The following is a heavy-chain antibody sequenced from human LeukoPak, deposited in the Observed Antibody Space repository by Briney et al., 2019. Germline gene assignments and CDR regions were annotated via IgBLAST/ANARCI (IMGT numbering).Heavy chain of an antibody. CDR3: ARDMGAAAGYDY. J-gene: IGHJ4*02. CDR2: ISAYNGNT. D-gene: IGHD6-13*01. CDR1: GYTFSSYD. V-gene: IGHV1-18*01. Sequence: ASVKVSCKASGYTFSSYDVNWVRQAPGQGLEWMGWISAYNGNTNYAQKLQGRVTMTTDTSTSTAYMELRSLRSDDTAVYYCARDMGAAAGYDYWGQGTLVTVSS.